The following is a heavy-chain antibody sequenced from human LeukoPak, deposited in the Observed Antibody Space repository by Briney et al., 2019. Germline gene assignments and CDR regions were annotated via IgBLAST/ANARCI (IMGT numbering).Heavy chain of an antibody. CDR2: ISYDGSNI. J-gene: IGHJ4*02. CDR3: ARDWKTNSFDY. D-gene: IGHD1-1*01. Sequence: GRSLRLSCAASGFTFSSYGMHWVRQAPGKGLEWVAVISYDGSNIYYADYVKGRFTISRDISKNTLYLQMDSLRAEDTAIYYCARDWKTNSFDYWGQGTLVTVSS. CDR1: GFTFSSYG. V-gene: IGHV3-30*03.